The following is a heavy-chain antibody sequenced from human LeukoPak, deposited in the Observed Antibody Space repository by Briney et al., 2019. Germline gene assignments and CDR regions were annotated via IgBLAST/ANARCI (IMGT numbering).Heavy chain of an antibody. J-gene: IGHJ4*02. Sequence: SETLSLTCSISGGSISSSSYYWGWLRQPPGKRLEWIGSFYYSGNTYYNPSLKSRVTISVDTSKNEFSLNLRSVTAADTAVYYCARTAGIAVAGSRQYFDYWGQGMLVTVSS. V-gene: IGHV4-39*01. CDR3: ARTAGIAVAGSRQYFDY. D-gene: IGHD6-19*01. CDR2: FYYSGNT. CDR1: GGSISSSSYY.